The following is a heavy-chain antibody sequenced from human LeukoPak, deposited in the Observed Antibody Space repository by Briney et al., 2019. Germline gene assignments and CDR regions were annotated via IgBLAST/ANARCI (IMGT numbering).Heavy chain of an antibody. Sequence: GGCLRLSCAASGFTFSSYGMHWVRQAPGKGLEWVAVISYDGSNKYYADSVKGRFTISRDNSKNTLYLQMNSLRAEDTAVYYCGKGMVYRSSGVDVWGQGTTVTVSS. CDR3: GKGMVYRSSGVDV. CDR2: ISYDGSNK. V-gene: IGHV3-30*18. D-gene: IGHD2-8*01. J-gene: IGHJ6*02. CDR1: GFTFSSYG.